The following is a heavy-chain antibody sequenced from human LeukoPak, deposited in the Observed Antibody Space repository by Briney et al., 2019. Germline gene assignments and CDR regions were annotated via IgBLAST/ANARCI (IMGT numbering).Heavy chain of an antibody. D-gene: IGHD3-16*01. CDR2: IYGGGTT. V-gene: IGHV3-53*01. Sequence: GGSLRLSCAASGFTVSSTYMNWVRQVPGKGLEWVSVIYGGGTTFYADSVKGRFTVSRDNSKNTLFLQMNSRRAEDTAVYYCARALAFGGWLDPWGRGTLVTVSS. CDR3: ARALAFGGWLDP. J-gene: IGHJ5*02. CDR1: GFTVSSTY.